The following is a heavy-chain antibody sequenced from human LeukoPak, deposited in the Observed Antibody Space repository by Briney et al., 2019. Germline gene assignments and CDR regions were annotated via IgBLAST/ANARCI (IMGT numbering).Heavy chain of an antibody. D-gene: IGHD6-19*01. V-gene: IGHV1-69*04. J-gene: IGHJ4*02. CDR2: IIPILGIA. CDR3: ARDFSGGWYYGFDY. Sequence: GASVKVSCKASGGTFSSYAISWVRQAPGQGLEWMGRIIPILGIANYAQKFQGRVTITADKSTSTAYMELSSLRSEDTAVYYCARDFSGGWYYGFDYWGQGTLVTVSS. CDR1: GGTFSSYA.